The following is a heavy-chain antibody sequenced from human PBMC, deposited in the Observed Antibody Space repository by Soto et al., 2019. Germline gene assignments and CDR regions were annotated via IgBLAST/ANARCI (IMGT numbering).Heavy chain of an antibody. CDR1: GGSFSGYY. CDR2: INHSGST. V-gene: IGHV4-34*01. D-gene: IGHD3-3*01. J-gene: IGHJ6*02. CDR3: ARGGLTIFGGGNNYYYGMDV. Sequence: SETLSLTCAVYGGSFSGYYWSWIRQPPGKGLEWIGEINHSGSTNYNPSLKSRVTISVDTYKSQFSLKLSSVTAADTAVYYCARGGLTIFGGGNNYYYGMDVWGQGSTVTVSS.